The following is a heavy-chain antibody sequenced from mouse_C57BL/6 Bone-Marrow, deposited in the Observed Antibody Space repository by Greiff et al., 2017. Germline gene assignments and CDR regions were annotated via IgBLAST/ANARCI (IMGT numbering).Heavy chain of an antibody. CDR3: ERGACAMDY. V-gene: IGHV1-55*01. CDR2: IHPANGGT. CDR1: GYTFTDYW. J-gene: IGHJ4*01. Sequence: VQLQQSGPELVKPGASVKMSCKASGYTFTDYWINWVKQRPGQGLEWIGDIHPANGGTSYNQKFKCKATLTVDTSSSAAYMELSSLTSEDSAVYYCERGACAMDYWGQGTSLTVSS.